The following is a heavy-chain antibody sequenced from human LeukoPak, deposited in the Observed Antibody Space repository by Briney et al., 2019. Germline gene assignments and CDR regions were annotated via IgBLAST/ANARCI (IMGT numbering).Heavy chain of an antibody. D-gene: IGHD3-9*01. CDR2: ISYSGTT. Sequence: SETLSLTCTVSGGSISSSPYYWNWIRQPPGKGLEWIGSISYSGTTSYNPSLNSRVTISVDTSKNHFSLRLTSVTAADTAIYYCTRMPTGYPNWFDPWGQGAPVTVSS. CDR1: GGSISSSPYY. V-gene: IGHV4-39*02. CDR3: TRMPTGYPNWFDP. J-gene: IGHJ5*02.